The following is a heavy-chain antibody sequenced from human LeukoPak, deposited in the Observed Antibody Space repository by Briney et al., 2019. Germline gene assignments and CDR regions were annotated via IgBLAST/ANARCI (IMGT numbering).Heavy chain of an antibody. J-gene: IGHJ4*02. CDR2: ISSSSSYI. CDR3: ARVRDDYVWGSYRPYYFDY. Sequence: GGSLRLSCAASGFTFSSYSMNWVRQAPGKGLEWVSSISSSSSYIYYADSVKGRFTISRDNAKNSLYLQMNSLRAEDTAVYYCARVRDDYVWGSYRPYYFDYWGQGTLVTVSS. CDR1: GFTFSSYS. D-gene: IGHD3-16*02. V-gene: IGHV3-21*01.